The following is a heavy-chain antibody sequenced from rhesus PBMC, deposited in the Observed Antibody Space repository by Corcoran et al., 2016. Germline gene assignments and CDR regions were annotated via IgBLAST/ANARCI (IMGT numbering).Heavy chain of an antibody. Sequence: QVQLVQSGAEIKQPGASVKLSCKASGYTFTSYYMHWVRQAPGQGLEWIGLSSPYKGNKGYAQNFQGRVTITTDTSTSTGYMELSSLRSEDTAVYYCTRDRGSGWSYFDYWGQGVLVTVSS. CDR2: SSPYKGNK. CDR3: TRDRGSGWSYFDY. V-gene: IGHV1-180*01. J-gene: IGHJ4*01. D-gene: IGHD6S26*01. CDR1: GYTFTSYY.